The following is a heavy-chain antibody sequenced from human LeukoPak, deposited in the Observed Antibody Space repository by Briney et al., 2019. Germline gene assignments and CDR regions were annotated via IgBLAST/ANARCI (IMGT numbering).Heavy chain of an antibody. V-gene: IGHV4-39*01. CDR2: IYYSGST. CDR1: GGSISSSSYY. J-gene: IGHJ5*02. CDR3: ARRTFSSWSEGWFDP. Sequence: SETLSLTCTVSGGSISSSSYYWGWIRQPPGKGLEWIGSIYYSGSTYYNPSLKSRVTISVDTSKNQFSLKLSSVTAADTAVYYCARRTFSSWSEGWFDPWGQGTLVTVSS. D-gene: IGHD6-13*01.